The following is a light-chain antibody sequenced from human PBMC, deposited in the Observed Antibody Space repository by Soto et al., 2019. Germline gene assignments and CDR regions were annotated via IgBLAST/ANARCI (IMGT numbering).Light chain of an antibody. CDR2: GAS. Sequence: EMVLTQSLATLSVSPGERASLSCRASQSVSNSYLAWYQQKPGQAPRLLIFGASNRATGIPDRFSGSGSGTDFTLTISRLEPEDFAVYYCQQYGTSPRTFGQGTKLEIK. CDR3: QQYGTSPRT. CDR1: QSVSNSY. V-gene: IGKV3-20*01. J-gene: IGKJ2*01.